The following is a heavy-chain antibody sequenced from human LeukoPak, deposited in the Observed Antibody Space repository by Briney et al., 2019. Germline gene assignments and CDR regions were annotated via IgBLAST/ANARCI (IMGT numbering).Heavy chain of an antibody. D-gene: IGHD3-10*01. CDR2: IWYDGSNK. J-gene: IGHJ6*02. CDR3: ARDPLWFGATGGMDV. CDR1: GFTFSSYG. V-gene: IGHV3-33*01. Sequence: GGSLRLSCAASGFTFSSYGMHWVRQAPGKGLEWVAVIWYDGSNKYYADSVKGRFTISRDNSKNTLYLQMNSLRAEDTAVYYCARDPLWFGATGGMDVWGQGTTVTVSS.